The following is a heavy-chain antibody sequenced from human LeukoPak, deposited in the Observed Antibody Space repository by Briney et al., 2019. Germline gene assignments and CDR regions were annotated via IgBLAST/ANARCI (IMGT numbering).Heavy chain of an antibody. CDR3: ARLGFCSGGSCPYYLYYMDV. Sequence: SDALSLTCTVSGGSISSYYWSWLRHPPRKGLEWIAYIYDSGSTNSNPSLKSRVTISAETSKNEFSLKLSSVTAADTAVYYCARLGFCSGGSCPYYLYYMDVRGKGTTVTVSS. J-gene: IGHJ6*03. V-gene: IGHV4-59*08. CDR2: IYDSGST. CDR1: GGSISSYY. D-gene: IGHD2-15*01.